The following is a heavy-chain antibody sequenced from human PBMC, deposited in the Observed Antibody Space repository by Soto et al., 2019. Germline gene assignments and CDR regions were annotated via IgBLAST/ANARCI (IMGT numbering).Heavy chain of an antibody. J-gene: IGHJ6*02. Sequence: GESLKISCKGSGYSFTSYWIGWVRQMPGKGLEWMGIIYPGDSDTRYSPSFQGQVTISADKSISAAYLQWSSLKASDTTTYYCARPGEPSSYCCCMDVWRRRTTVTVSS. CDR1: GYSFTSYW. V-gene: IGHV5-51*01. CDR3: ARPGEPSSYCCCMDV. D-gene: IGHD6-6*01. CDR2: IYPGDSDT.